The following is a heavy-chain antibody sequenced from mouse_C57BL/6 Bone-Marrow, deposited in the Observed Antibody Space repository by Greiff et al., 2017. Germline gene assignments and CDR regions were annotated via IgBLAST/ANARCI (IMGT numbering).Heavy chain of an antibody. V-gene: IGHV1-59*01. CDR1: GYTFTSYW. J-gene: IGHJ3*01. Sequence: QVQLQQPGAELVRPGTSVKLSCKASGYTFTSYWMHWVKQRPGQGLEWIGVIDPSDSYTNYNQKFKGKATLTVDTSSSTASMQRSSLTSEDSAVYDCGRSSWFAYWGQGTLVTVSA. CDR2: IDPSDSYT. CDR3: GRSSWFAY.